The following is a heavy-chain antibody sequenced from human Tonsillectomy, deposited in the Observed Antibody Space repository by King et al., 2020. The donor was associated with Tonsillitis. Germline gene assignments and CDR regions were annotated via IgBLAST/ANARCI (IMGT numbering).Heavy chain of an antibody. CDR2: IDWDDDK. Sequence: VTLKESGPALVKPTQTLTLTCTFSGFSLSTSGMRVSWIRQPPGKALEWLARIDWDDDKFYSTSLKTRLTISKDTSKNQVVLTMTNMDPVDTATYYCARARAEARTFCFDTPGEGTLVTASS. J-gene: IGHJ5*02. V-gene: IGHV2-70*04. CDR3: ARARAEARTFCFDT. D-gene: IGHD2/OR15-2a*01. CDR1: GFSLSTSGMR.